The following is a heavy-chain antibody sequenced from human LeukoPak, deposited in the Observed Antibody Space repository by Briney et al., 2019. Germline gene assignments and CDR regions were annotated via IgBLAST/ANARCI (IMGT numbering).Heavy chain of an antibody. Sequence: GGSLRLSCAASGFTVSSNYMSWVRQAPGKGLEWVSVIYSGGSTYYADSVKGRFTISRHNSKNTLYLQMNSLRAEDTAVYYCARWSRYYGLGSYYRSDAFDIWGQGTMVTVSS. CDR3: ARWSRYYGLGSYYRSDAFDI. CDR1: GFTVSSNY. D-gene: IGHD3-10*01. J-gene: IGHJ3*02. V-gene: IGHV3-53*04. CDR2: IYSGGST.